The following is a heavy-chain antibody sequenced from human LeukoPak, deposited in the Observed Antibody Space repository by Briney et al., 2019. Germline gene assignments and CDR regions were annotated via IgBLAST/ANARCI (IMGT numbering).Heavy chain of an antibody. D-gene: IGHD3-3*01. V-gene: IGHV3-30*02. CDR1: GFTFSSYG. Sequence: AGTLRLSCAASGFTFSSYGMHWVRQAPRKGLEWVAFMRYDGSKKYYSDSVKGRFTISRDNSKNTLYLQMNSLRAEDTAVYHCAKVVCDFWSGTTPFCLDPWPQEPLVTVSS. CDR2: MRYDGSKK. J-gene: IGHJ5*02. CDR3: AKVVCDFWSGTTPFCLDP.